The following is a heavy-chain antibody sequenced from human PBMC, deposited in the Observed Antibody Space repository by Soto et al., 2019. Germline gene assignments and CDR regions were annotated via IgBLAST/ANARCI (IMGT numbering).Heavy chain of an antibody. J-gene: IGHJ4*02. Sequence: PGGSLRLSCRGSGFIFSDYSFNWVRQAPGKGLERVSYISTGRTTKFYADSVKGRFTISRDNARKSVYLEMNSLRNEDTAVYYCARHGYGDAFDFWGRGTLVTVSS. CDR1: GFIFSDYS. CDR2: ISTGRTTK. D-gene: IGHD4-17*01. V-gene: IGHV3-48*02. CDR3: ARHGYGDAFDF.